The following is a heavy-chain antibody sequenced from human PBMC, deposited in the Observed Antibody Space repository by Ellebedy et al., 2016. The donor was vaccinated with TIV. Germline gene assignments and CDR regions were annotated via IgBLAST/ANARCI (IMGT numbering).Heavy chain of an antibody. CDR3: ARGDYGGNPKFDP. CDR1: GGTFSSYA. J-gene: IGHJ5*02. V-gene: IGHV1-69*13. D-gene: IGHD4-23*01. CDR2: IIPIFGTA. Sequence: ASMKVSCKASGGTFSSYAISWVRQAPGQGLEWMGGIIPIFGTANYAQKFQGRVTITADESTSTAYMELSSLRSEDTAVYYCARGDYGGNPKFDPWGQGTLVTVSS.